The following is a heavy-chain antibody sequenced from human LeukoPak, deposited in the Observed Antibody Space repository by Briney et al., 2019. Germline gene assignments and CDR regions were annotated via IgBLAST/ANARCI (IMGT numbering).Heavy chain of an antibody. CDR3: ARALNENSYAFDS. V-gene: IGHV4-30-4*01. D-gene: IGHD5-18*01. CDR1: GGSISSGEYY. J-gene: IGHJ4*02. CDR2: FSYTGST. Sequence: SQTLSLTCIVSGGSISSGEYYWSWIRQPPGKGLEWIGYFSYTGSTYYNPSLKSRVSISVDTSKNQFFLRLMSVTAADTAVYHCARALNENSYAFDSWGQGTLVTVSS.